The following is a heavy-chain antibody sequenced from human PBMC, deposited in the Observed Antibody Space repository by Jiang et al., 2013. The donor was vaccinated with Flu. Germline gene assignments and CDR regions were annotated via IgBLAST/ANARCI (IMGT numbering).Heavy chain of an antibody. D-gene: IGHD2-15*01. J-gene: IGHJ4*02. V-gene: IGHV1-69*01. CDR3: ARHTQWSKTFDY. CDR2: IIPIFGTA. Sequence: GAEVKKPGSSVKVSCEASGGTFSSYAISWVRQAPGQGLEWMGGIIPIFGTANYAQTFQGRVTITADESTSTAYMELSSLRSDDTAVYYCARHTQWSKTFDYWGQGTLVTVSS. CDR1: GGTFSSYA.